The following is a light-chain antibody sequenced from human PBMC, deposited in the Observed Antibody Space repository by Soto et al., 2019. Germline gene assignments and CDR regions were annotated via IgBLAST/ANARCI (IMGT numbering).Light chain of an antibody. J-gene: IGKJ4*01. CDR1: QGISSW. CDR3: QQADDLPLT. Sequence: DIQMTQSPSSVSAFVGDRVTITCRASQGISSWLAWYQQKPGKAPKLLMCAASNLQSGVPSRFSGSGSGTAFALTISSMQHQDSVTYYCQQADDLPLTFGGGTRVELK. CDR2: AAS. V-gene: IGKV1-12*01.